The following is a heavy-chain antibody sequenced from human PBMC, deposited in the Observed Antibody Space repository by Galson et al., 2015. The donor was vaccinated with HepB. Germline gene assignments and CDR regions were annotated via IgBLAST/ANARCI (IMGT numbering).Heavy chain of an antibody. CDR1: GFTFSSYS. CDR3: ARVTYYYDSSGYFSVDAFDI. J-gene: IGHJ3*02. D-gene: IGHD3-22*01. CDR2: ISSSSSYI. V-gene: IGHV3-21*01. Sequence: SLRLSCAASGFTFSSYSMNWVRQAPGKGLEWVSSISSSSSYIYYADSVKGRFTISRDNAKNSLYLQMNSLRAEDTAVYYCARVTYYYDSSGYFSVDAFDIWGQGTMVTVSS.